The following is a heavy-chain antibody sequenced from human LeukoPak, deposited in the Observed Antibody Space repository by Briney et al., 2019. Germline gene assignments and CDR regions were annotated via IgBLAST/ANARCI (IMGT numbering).Heavy chain of an antibody. Sequence: PGGSLGLSCAASGFTFSSYEMNWVRQAPGKGLEWVSYIRSSSSTIYYADSVKGRFTISRDNAKNSLYLQMNSLRAEDTAVYYCVRDPDYGVLYFVWGKGTTVTVSS. CDR2: IRSSSSTI. J-gene: IGHJ6*04. D-gene: IGHD4/OR15-4a*01. CDR3: VRDPDYGVLYFV. V-gene: IGHV3-48*03. CDR1: GFTFSSYE.